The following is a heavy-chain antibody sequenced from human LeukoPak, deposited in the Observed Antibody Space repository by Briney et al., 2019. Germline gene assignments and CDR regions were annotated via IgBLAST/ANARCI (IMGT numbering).Heavy chain of an antibody. J-gene: IGHJ4*02. Sequence: RESLRLSCAASGFTFSSYEMNWVRQAPGKGLEWVSCISSSGGTIYYADSMKGRFTISRDNAKNSLYLQMNSLRAEDTAVYYCARGNGYYVYWGQGTLAT. V-gene: IGHV3-48*03. CDR3: ARGNGYYVY. D-gene: IGHD1-7*01. CDR1: GFTFSSYE. CDR2: ISSSGGTI.